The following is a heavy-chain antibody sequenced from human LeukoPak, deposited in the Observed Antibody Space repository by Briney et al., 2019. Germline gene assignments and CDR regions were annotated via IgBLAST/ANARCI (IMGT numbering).Heavy chain of an antibody. CDR2: INPNSGNT. Sequence: ASVKVSCKASGYTFTGYYMHWVRQAPGHGLEGRGGINPNSGNTGYAQKFQGRVTITRNPSISTAYMELSSLRSEDTAVYYCARGYGSSSWYWVYYYYYMDVWGKGTTVTVSS. CDR3: ARGYGSSSWYWVYYYYYMDV. D-gene: IGHD6-13*01. J-gene: IGHJ6*03. V-gene: IGHV1-8*03. CDR1: GYTFTGYY.